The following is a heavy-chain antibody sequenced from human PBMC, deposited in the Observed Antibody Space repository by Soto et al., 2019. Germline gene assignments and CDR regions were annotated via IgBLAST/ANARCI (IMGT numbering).Heavy chain of an antibody. V-gene: IGHV4-39*01. D-gene: IGHD2-2*02. CDR2: VYYLGGT. J-gene: IGHJ4*02. Sequence: QVQLQESGPGLVKPSETLSLICTVSGDSINSSDYHWGWIRQPPGKGLEWIGSVYYLGGTHSNPSLKSRVTISVDTPGSQLTLKLRSVTAAATAVYYCASLYMALDYWGQGSLVTVSS. CDR3: ASLYMALDY. CDR1: GDSINSSDYH.